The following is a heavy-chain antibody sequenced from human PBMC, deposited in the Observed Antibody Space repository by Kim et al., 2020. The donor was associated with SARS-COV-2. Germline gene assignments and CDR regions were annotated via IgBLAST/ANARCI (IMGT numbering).Heavy chain of an antibody. D-gene: IGHD1-26*01. J-gene: IGHJ4*02. V-gene: IGHV3-21*01. CDR3: AGEGGTYYAFDY. Sequence: YAASVKGRFTISRDDARNSLYLQLNRLRAEDTAVYYCAGEGGTYYAFDYWGQGTLVTVSS.